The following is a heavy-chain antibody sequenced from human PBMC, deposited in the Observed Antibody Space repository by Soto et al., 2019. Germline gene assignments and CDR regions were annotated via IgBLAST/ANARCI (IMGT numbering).Heavy chain of an antibody. D-gene: IGHD3-3*01. CDR2: IIPVSGTE. J-gene: IGHJ6*02. CDR1: GGTLSNYA. CDR3: SGRPHRVTIFGRWPGGMDV. Sequence: SVKVSRKASGGTLSNYAISGLRQAPGQRLEWVGDIIPVSGTEDYAPRLQGRFTIIADESTNTAHMELSSLRSEDTAVYFCSGRPHRVTIFGRWPGGMDVWGQGTTVTVSS. V-gene: IGHV1-69*13.